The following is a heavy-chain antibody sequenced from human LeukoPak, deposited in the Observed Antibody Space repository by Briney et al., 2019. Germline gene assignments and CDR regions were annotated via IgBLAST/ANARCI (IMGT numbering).Heavy chain of an antibody. D-gene: IGHD2-2*01. V-gene: IGHV1-2*02. CDR3: STEDKYCSTTTCGNY. CDR1: GYSFTGYY. J-gene: IGHJ4*02. CDR2: IDTNGGGT. Sequence: AAVTVSFKASGYSFTGYYMHWVRQAPGQGLEWLGYIDTNGGGTNYEQRFQGRVTMTRDTSISTAYMELSRLTSDDSAVYYCSTEDKYCSTTTCGNYWGQGTLVTVSS.